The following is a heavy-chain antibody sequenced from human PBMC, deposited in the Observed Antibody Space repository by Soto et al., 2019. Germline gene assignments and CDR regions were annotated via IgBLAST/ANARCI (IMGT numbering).Heavy chain of an antibody. V-gene: IGHV3-23*01. D-gene: IGHD3-22*01. CDR2: ISGSGGST. Sequence: EVQLLESGGGLVQPGGSLRLSCAASGFTFSSYAMSWVRQAPGKGLEWVSAISGSGGSTYYADSVKGRFTISRDNSKNTLYLQINSLRAEDTAVYYCAKDPPYYYDSSGQPRYYDGMDVWGQGTTVTVSS. CDR1: GFTFSSYA. CDR3: AKDPPYYYDSSGQPRYYDGMDV. J-gene: IGHJ6*02.